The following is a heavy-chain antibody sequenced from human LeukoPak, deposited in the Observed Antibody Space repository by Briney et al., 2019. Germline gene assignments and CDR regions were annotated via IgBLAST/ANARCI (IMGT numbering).Heavy chain of an antibody. D-gene: IGHD3-10*01. V-gene: IGHV3-30*04. Sequence: PGRSLRLSCAAPGFTFSSYAMHWVRQAPGKGLEWVAVISYDGSNKYYADSVKGRFTISRDNSKNTLYLQMNSLRAEDTAVYYCASADSGSYYKIVDYWGQGTLVTVSS. CDR1: GFTFSSYA. J-gene: IGHJ4*02. CDR3: ASADSGSYYKIVDY. CDR2: ISYDGSNK.